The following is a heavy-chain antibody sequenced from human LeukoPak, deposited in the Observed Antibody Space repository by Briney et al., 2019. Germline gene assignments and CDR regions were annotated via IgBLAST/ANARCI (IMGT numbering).Heavy chain of an antibody. V-gene: IGHV4-39*07. CDR3: ARGTSLLGSYRGNRPFDY. J-gene: IGHJ4*02. Sequence: PSETLSLTCTVSGGSISSYYWGWIRQPPGKGLEWIGSIYYSGNTYYNPSLKSRVTISVDTSKNQFSLKLSSVTAADTAVYYCARGTSLLGSYRGNRPFDYWGQGTLVTVSS. CDR2: IYYSGNT. CDR1: GGSISSYY. D-gene: IGHD3-16*02.